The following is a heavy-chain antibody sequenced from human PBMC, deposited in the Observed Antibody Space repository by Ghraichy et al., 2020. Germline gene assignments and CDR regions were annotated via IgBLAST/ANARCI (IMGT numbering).Heavy chain of an antibody. CDR3: ARVFFDLSLAVAGNRYFDL. CDR2: IYYSGST. CDR1: GGSVSSGSYY. J-gene: IGHJ2*01. D-gene: IGHD6-19*01. V-gene: IGHV4-61*01. Sequence: SETLSLTCTVSGGSVSSGSYYWSWIRQPPGKGLEWIGYIYYSGSTNYNPSLKSRVTISVDTSKNQFSLKLSSVTAADTAVYYCARVFFDLSLAVAGNRYFDLWGRGTLVTVSS.